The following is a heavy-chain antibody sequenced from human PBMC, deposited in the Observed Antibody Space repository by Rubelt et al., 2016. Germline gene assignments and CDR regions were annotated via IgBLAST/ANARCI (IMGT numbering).Heavy chain of an antibody. V-gene: IGHV3-30*04. D-gene: IGHD4-11*01. CDR2: ISYDGSNK. CDR3: ARAGVTTADAFDI. CDR1: GFTFSSYA. J-gene: IGHJ3*02. Sequence: QVQLVESGGGVVQPGRSLRLSRAASGFTFSSYAMHWVRQAPGKGLEWVAVISYDGSNKYYADSVKGRFTISRDNSKNTLYLQMNSLRAEDTAVYYCARAGVTTADAFDIWGQGTMVTVSS.